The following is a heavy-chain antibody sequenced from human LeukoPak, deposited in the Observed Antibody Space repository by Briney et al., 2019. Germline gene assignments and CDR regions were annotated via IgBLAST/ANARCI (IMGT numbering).Heavy chain of an antibody. V-gene: IGHV3-7*01. CDR3: ARLMEAGVVVVYYYMDV. CDR2: IKQDGSEK. CDR1: GFTFSSYW. Sequence: LSGGSLRLSCAASGFTFSSYWMSWVRQAPGKGLEWVANIKQDGSEKYFVDSVKGRFTISRDNAKNSLYLQMNSLRAEDTAVYYCARLMEAGVVVVYYYMDVWGKGTTVTVSS. J-gene: IGHJ6*03. D-gene: IGHD2-15*01.